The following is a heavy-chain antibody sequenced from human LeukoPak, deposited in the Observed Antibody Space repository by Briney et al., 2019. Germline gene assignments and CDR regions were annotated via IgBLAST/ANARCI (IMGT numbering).Heavy chain of an antibody. V-gene: IGHV3-9*01. CDR2: ISWNSGSI. CDR1: GFTFDDYA. CDR3: AKDSWGDYYYGMDV. J-gene: IGHJ6*02. D-gene: IGHD3-10*01. Sequence: GGSLRLSCAASGFTFDDYAMHWVRQAPGKGLEWVSGISWNSGSIGYADSVKGRFTISRDNAKNSLYLQMNSLRAEDTALYYCAKDSWGDYYYGMDVWGQGTTVTVSS.